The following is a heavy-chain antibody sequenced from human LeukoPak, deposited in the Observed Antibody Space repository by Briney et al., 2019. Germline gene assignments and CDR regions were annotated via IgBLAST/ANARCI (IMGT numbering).Heavy chain of an antibody. J-gene: IGHJ4*02. CDR3: ARTVYYYGSGK. V-gene: IGHV4-59*12. Sequence: SETLSLTCTVSGGSISSYYWSWIRQPPGKGLEWIGYIYYSGSPNYNPSLKSRVTISVDTSKNQFSLKLSSVTAADTAVYYCARTVYYYGSGKWGQGTLVTVSS. CDR2: IYYSGSP. D-gene: IGHD3-10*01. CDR1: GGSISSYY.